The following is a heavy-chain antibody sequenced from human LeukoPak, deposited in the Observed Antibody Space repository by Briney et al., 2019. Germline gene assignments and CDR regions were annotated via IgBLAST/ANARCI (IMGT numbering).Heavy chain of an antibody. D-gene: IGHD3-9*01. CDR1: GYTFTSYD. CDR3: ARAPGYDILTGSYYYYYMDV. Sequence: ASVKVSCKASGYTFTSYDINWVRQATGQGLEWMGWMNPNSGNTGYAQKFQGRVTITRNTSISTAYMELRSLRSDDTAVYYCARAPGYDILTGSYYYYYMDVWGKGTTVTISS. J-gene: IGHJ6*03. CDR2: MNPNSGNT. V-gene: IGHV1-8*01.